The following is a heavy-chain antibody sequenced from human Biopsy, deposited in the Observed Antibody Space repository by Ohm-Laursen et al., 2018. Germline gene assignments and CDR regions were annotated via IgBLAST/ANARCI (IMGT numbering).Heavy chain of an antibody. V-gene: IGHV4-4*07. J-gene: IGHJ3*02. CDR3: ARHGDFYYDSNIVIGALDI. Sequence: GTLSLTCTVSGDSIRNYYWSWIRQAAGKGLEWIGRIYPGGGTNYNPSLKSRVSISVDTSKNQFSLKLSSVTAADTAVYYCARHGDFYYDSNIVIGALDIWGQGTMVTVPS. CDR1: GDSIRNYY. CDR2: IYPGGGT. D-gene: IGHD3-22*01.